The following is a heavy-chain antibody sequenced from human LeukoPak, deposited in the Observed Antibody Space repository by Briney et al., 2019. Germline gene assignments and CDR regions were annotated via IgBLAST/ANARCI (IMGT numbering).Heavy chain of an antibody. Sequence: GASVKVSCKASGGTFSSYAISWVRQAPGQGLEWMGRIIPIFGIANYAQKFQGRVTITADKSTSTAYMELSSLRSEDTAVYYCARTSRGDFGRTNWFDPWGQGTLVTVSS. V-gene: IGHV1-69*04. J-gene: IGHJ5*02. D-gene: IGHD3/OR15-3a*01. CDR1: GGTFSSYA. CDR2: IIPIFGIA. CDR3: ARTSRGDFGRTNWFDP.